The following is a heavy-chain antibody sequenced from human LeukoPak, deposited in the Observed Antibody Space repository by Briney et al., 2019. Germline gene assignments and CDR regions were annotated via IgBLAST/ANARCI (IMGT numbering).Heavy chain of an antibody. Sequence: SETLSLTCTVSGGSITTYYWTWIRQPAGKGLEWIGRIYTSGSTNYNPSLKSRVTISVDTSKNQVSLKLTSVTAADTAVYYCARLSVIVGAALEYYYYYMDVWGQGTTVTVSS. D-gene: IGHD1-26*01. J-gene: IGHJ6*03. CDR1: GGSITTYY. V-gene: IGHV4-4*07. CDR3: ARLSVIVGAALEYYYYYMDV. CDR2: IYTSGST.